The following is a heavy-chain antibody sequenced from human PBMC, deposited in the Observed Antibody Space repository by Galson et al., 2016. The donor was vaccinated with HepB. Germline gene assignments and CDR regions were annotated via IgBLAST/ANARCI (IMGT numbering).Heavy chain of an antibody. CDR3: ARSPDFADP. CDR1: NGSFRGYY. Sequence: ETLSLTCAVYNGSFRGYYWSWIRQPPGKGLEWIGEIIHTGNTNYNPSLKSRLTISVDTSKNHFSLKLSSVTAADTAVYYCARSPDFADPWGQGTLVTVSS. J-gene: IGHJ5*02. V-gene: IGHV4-34*12. D-gene: IGHD2-21*02. CDR2: IIHTGNT.